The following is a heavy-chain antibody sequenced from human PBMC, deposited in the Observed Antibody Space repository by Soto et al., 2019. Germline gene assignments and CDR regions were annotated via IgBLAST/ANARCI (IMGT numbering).Heavy chain of an antibody. Sequence: QVQLVQSGAEVKKPGSSVQVSCKASGGTFNTYNINWVRQAPGQGLEWMGGILPIFGTTNYAQRFQGRVTITADDSTRTAYMELSSLSSEDTAVYYCARDETGDTYYYYYGMDVWGQGTTVTVTS. CDR1: GGTFNTYN. D-gene: IGHD3-16*01. CDR3: ARDETGDTYYYYYGMDV. V-gene: IGHV1-69*01. J-gene: IGHJ6*02. CDR2: ILPIFGTT.